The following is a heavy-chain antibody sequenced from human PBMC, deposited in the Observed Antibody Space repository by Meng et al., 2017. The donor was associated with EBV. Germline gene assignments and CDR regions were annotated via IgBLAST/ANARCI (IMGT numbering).Heavy chain of an antibody. CDR3: ASESGRGFTPDY. V-gene: IGHV1-69*01. D-gene: IGHD3-10*01. CDR1: GGTFRSDA. CDR2: LIPMSGAP. J-gene: IGHJ4*02. Sequence: QVQLQESGAEEKKAGSSVKVTGRTSGGTFRSDAVSWVRQAPGQGLEWMGGLIPMSGAPHYAQKFQDRVTIIADESTSTHSMELNNLRFEDTAMYYCASESGRGFTPDYWGQGTLVTVSS.